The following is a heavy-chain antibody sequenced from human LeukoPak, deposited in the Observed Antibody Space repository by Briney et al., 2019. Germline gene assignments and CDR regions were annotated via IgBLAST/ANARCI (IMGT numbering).Heavy chain of an antibody. CDR2: ISYDGSNK. J-gene: IGHJ4*02. Sequence: PGRSLRLSCAASGFTFSSNAMHWVRQAPGKGLEWVAVISYDGSNKYYADSVKGRFTISRDNSKNTLYLQMNSLRAEDTAVYYCATAPSLRYFDWFDSERDFDYWGQGTLVTVSS. D-gene: IGHD3-9*01. CDR1: GFTFSSNA. CDR3: ATAPSLRYFDWFDSERDFDY. V-gene: IGHV3-30-3*01.